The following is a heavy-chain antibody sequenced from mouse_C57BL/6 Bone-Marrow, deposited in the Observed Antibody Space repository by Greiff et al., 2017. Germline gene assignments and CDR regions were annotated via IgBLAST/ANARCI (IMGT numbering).Heavy chain of an antibody. CDR1: GFTFSSYA. CDR2: ISSGGDYI. D-gene: IGHD1-1*01. CDR3: TRWDYYGSRYAMDY. V-gene: IGHV5-9-1*02. Sequence: EVQLQESGEGLVKPGGSLKLSCAASGFTFSSYAMSWVRQTPEKRLEWVAYISSGGDYIYYADTVKGRFTISRDNARNTLYLQMSSLKSEDTAMYYCTRWDYYGSRYAMDYWGQGTSVTVSS. J-gene: IGHJ4*01.